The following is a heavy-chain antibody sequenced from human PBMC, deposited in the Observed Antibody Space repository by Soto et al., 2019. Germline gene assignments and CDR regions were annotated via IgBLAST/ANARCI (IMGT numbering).Heavy chain of an antibody. CDR2: ITWDGGST. CDR3: AKGNYYDSSGYYYFDY. CDR1: GFPFDAYV. J-gene: IGHJ4*02. Sequence: GGSLRLSCAASGFPFDAYVMHWVRQGPGKGLEWVSLITWDGGSTYYADSVKGRFAISRDNSENSLYLQMNSLRPEDTALYYCAKGNYYDSSGYYYFDYWGQGTLVTVSS. V-gene: IGHV3-43*01. D-gene: IGHD3-22*01.